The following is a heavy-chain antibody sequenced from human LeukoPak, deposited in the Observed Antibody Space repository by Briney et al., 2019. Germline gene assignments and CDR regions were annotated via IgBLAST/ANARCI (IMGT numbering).Heavy chain of an antibody. D-gene: IGHD2-15*01. CDR1: VFTFSSYS. CDR3: ARERTSYYFDY. CDR2: ISSSSSTI. J-gene: IGHJ4*02. V-gene: IGHV3-48*01. Sequence: HAGGSLRLSCAASVFTFSSYSMNWVRQAPGKGLEWVSYISSSSSTIYYADSVKGRFTISRDNAKNSLYLQMNSLRAEDTAVYYCARERTSYYFDYWGQGTLVTVSS.